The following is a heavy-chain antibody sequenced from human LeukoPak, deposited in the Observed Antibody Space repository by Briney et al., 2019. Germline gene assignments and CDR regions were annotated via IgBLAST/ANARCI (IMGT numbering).Heavy chain of an antibody. J-gene: IGHJ5*02. D-gene: IGHD2-2*01. CDR2: IYTSGST. CDR3: AGDIVVVPAAPTNWFGP. Sequence: PSETLSLTCTVSGGSISSGSYYWSWIRQPAGKGLEWIGRIYTSGSTNYNPSLKSRVTISVDTSKNQFSLKLSSVTAADTAVYYCAGDIVVVPAAPTNWFGPWGQGTLVTVSS. CDR1: GGSISSGSYY. V-gene: IGHV4-61*02.